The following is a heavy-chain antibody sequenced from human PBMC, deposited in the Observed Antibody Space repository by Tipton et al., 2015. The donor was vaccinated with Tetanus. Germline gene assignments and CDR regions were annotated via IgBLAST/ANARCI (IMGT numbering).Heavy chain of an antibody. Sequence: TLSLTCSVSNGSLTVGGYYWSWIRQHPGKGPEWLGYIFYIGTTYYNPSLQSRISISADTSKNQFSLRLTSVTAADTAVYYCARGQAGGSYGGFFDYWGQGVVATVSS. CDR1: NGSLTVGGYY. J-gene: IGHJ4*02. CDR2: IFYIGTT. V-gene: IGHV4-31*03. CDR3: ARGQAGGSYGGFFDY. D-gene: IGHD1-26*01.